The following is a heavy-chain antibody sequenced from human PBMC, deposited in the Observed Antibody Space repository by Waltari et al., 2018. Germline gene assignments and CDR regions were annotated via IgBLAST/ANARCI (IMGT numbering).Heavy chain of an antibody. CDR2: ISSSSSTI. V-gene: IGHV3-48*01. D-gene: IGHD6-13*01. CDR1: GFTFSSSS. J-gene: IGHJ4*02. Sequence: EVQLVESGGGLVQPGGSLRLSCAASGFTFSSSSMNWVRPAPGKGLEWVSYISSSSSTIYYADSVKGRFTISRDNAKNSLYLQMNSLRAEDTAVYYCAREGDSSSFDYWGQGTLVTVSS. CDR3: AREGDSSSFDY.